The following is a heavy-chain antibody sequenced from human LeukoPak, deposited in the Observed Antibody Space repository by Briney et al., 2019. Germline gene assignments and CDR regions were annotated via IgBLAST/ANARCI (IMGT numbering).Heavy chain of an antibody. J-gene: IGHJ4*02. CDR1: RFTFGSFD. CDR2: IRFDGSNK. D-gene: IGHD5/OR15-5a*01. Sequence: GGSLRLSCAASRFTFGSFDMHSVRQAPGKGLEWVTFIRFDGSNKYYADSLKGRFTISRDNSKNTLYLQMSSLRPEDTAVYYCARQIGVSIDYWGQGTLVTVSS. V-gene: IGHV3-30*02. CDR3: ARQIGVSIDY.